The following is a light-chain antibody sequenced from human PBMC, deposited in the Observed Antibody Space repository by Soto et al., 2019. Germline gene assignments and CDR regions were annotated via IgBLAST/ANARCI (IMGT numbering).Light chain of an antibody. J-gene: IGLJ1*01. Sequence: QAVVTQPPSVSGAPGQRVTISCAGNSSNIGAAYDVHWYQQLPGRGPKLLIHAINNRPSGVPDRFSGSKSGTSASLAIAGLQPEDEADYFCQSYDTSLSAYVFGTGTKLTVL. CDR1: SSNIGAAYD. V-gene: IGLV1-40*01. CDR3: QSYDTSLSAYV. CDR2: AIN.